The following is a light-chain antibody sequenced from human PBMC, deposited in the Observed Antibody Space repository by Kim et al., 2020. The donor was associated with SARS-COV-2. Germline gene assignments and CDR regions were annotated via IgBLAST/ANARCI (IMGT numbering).Light chain of an antibody. CDR2: QDS. V-gene: IGLV3-1*01. CDR1: KLEDKY. CDR3: QAWDSSVV. Sequence: VSVSPRQTASITCSGDKLEDKYACWYQQKPGQTPVLVIYQDSKRPSGIPERFSGSNSGNTATLTISGTQAMDEADYYCQAWDSSVVFGGGTQLTVL. J-gene: IGLJ2*01.